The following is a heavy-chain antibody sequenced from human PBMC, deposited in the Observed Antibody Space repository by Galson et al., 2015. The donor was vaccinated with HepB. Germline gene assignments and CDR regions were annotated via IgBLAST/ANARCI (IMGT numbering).Heavy chain of an antibody. CDR1: GYTFSDYA. V-gene: IGHV7-4-1*02. CDR3: AGEYYFDTSGYYRPNLGFDP. D-gene: IGHD3-22*01. Sequence: SCKASGYTFSDYAMNWVRQAPGQGLEWRGWINTNTGNPTYAQGFTGRFVFSLDTSVSTAFLQISSLKPEDTAVYYCAGEYYFDTSGYYRPNLGFDPWGQGTLVTVSS. J-gene: IGHJ5*02. CDR2: INTNTGNP.